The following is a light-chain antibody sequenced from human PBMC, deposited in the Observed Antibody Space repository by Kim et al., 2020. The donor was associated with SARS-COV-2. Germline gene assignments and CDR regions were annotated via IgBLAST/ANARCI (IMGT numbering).Light chain of an antibody. CDR1: SSNIGNNY. CDR3: GTWDSSLSA. J-gene: IGLJ2*01. V-gene: IGLV1-51*01. CDR2: DNN. Sequence: QSVLTQPPSVSAAPGQKVTISCSGSSSNIGNNYVSWYQQLPGTAPKLLIYDNNKRPSGIPDRFSGSKSGTSATLGITGLQTGDEADYYCGTWDSSLSALGGGTQLTVL.